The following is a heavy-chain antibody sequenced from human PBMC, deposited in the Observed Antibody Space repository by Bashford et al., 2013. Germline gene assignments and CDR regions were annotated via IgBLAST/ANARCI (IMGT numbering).Heavy chain of an antibody. CDR1: GFTFSSYT. CDR3: ARETDQQWLVKGDHYGMDV. J-gene: IGHJ6*02. Sequence: GGSLRLSCAASGFTFSSYTMSWVRQAPGKGLEWVSAISGSGGSTYYADSVKGRFTISRDNSKNTLYLQMNSLRAEDTAVYYCARETDQQWLVKGDHYGMDVWGQGTTVTVSS. V-gene: IGHV3-23*01. D-gene: IGHD6-19*01. CDR2: ISGSGGST.